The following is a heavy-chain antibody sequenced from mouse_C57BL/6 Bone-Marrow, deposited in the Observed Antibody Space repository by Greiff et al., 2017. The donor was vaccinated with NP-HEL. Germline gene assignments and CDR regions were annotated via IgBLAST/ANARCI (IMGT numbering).Heavy chain of an antibody. D-gene: IGHD1-1*01. CDR3: ARKAYYGRSYECAY. CDR1: GYTFTTYW. J-gene: IGHJ3*01. Sequence: QVQLQQPGAELVKPGASVKLSCKASGYTFTTYWMQWVKQRPGQGLEWIGEIDPSDSYTNSNQKFKGKATLTVDTSSSTANMQLSSLTSEDSAVYYCARKAYYGRSYECAYGGQGTLVTVSA. CDR2: IDPSDSYT. V-gene: IGHV1-50*01.